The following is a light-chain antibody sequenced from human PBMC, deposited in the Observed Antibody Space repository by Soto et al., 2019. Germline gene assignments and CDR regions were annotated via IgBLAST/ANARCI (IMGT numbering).Light chain of an antibody. CDR2: DAS. V-gene: IGKV1-5*01. CDR3: QQYKSYPWT. CDR1: QNIYGW. J-gene: IGKJ1*01. Sequence: DIQMTQSPSTLSASVGDRVTITCRATQNIYGWLAWYQQKSGKAPKLLIYDASSLESGVPSRFSGSGFGTEFTVTISSLQPDDFATYYCQQYKSYPWTFGQGTKVEVK.